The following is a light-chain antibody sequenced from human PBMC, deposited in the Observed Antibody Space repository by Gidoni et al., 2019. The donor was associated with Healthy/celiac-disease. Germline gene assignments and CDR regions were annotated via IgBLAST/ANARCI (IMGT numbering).Light chain of an antibody. J-gene: IGLJ3*02. CDR3: QTWGTGIWV. CDR1: SGHSSYA. Sequence: QLVLTQSPSASASLGASVKLTCTLSSGHSSYAIAWHQQQPAKGPRYLMKLNSDGSHSKGDGIPDRFSGSSSGAERYLTISSLQSEDEADYYCQTWGTGIWVFGGGTKRTVL. CDR2: LNSDGSH. V-gene: IGLV4-69*01.